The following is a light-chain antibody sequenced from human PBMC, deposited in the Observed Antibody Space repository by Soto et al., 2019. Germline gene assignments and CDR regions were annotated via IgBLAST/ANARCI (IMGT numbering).Light chain of an antibody. J-gene: IGKJ1*01. CDR2: GAS. Sequence: EIVLTQSPGTLSLSPGERATLSCRASQSVSSSYLAWYQQKPGQAPRLLIYGASSRATGIPDGFSGRGSGTDFTLTISRLEPEDFAVYYCQQYGSSPPTFGQGTKVEIK. CDR3: QQYGSSPPT. CDR1: QSVSSSY. V-gene: IGKV3-20*01.